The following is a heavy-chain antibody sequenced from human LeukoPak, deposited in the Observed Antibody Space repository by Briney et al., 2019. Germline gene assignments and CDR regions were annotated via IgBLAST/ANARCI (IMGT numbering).Heavy chain of an antibody. V-gene: IGHV1-8*01. Sequence: ASVKVSCKASGYTFTSYDINWVRQATGQGLEWMGWMNPNSGNTGYAQKFQGRVTMTRNTSISTAYMELSSLRSEDTAVYYCARVHPPYKQWLGPGMSNWFDPWGQGTLVTVSS. CDR2: MNPNSGNT. CDR3: ARVHPPYKQWLGPGMSNWFDP. D-gene: IGHD6-19*01. J-gene: IGHJ5*02. CDR1: GYTFTSYD.